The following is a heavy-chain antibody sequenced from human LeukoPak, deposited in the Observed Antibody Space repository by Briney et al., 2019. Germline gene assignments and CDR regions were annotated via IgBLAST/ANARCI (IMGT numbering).Heavy chain of an antibody. D-gene: IGHD3-10*01. CDR2: IFPSGGEI. J-gene: IGHJ5*02. V-gene: IGHV3-23*01. CDR3: AKLYGSGSYAPRPNWFDP. CDR1: GFTFSTFA. Sequence: PGGSLRLSCAASGFTFSTFAMVWVRQPPGKGLEWVSSIFPSGGEIHYADSVRGRFTISRDNSKSTLSLQMNSLRAEDTAIYYCAKLYGSGSYAPRPNWFDPWGQGTLVTVSS.